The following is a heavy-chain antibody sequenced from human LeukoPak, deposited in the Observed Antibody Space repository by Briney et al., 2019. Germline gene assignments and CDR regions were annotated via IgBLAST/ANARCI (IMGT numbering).Heavy chain of an antibody. D-gene: IGHD2-21*01. J-gene: IGHJ4*02. CDR2: ISGSGAGT. Sequence: PSETLSLTCAVSGGSISSSNWWSWVRQAPGKGLEWVSPISGSGAGTYYADSVKGRFTISRDNSKNTLYLQMNSLRAEDTAVYYCAKGYYYFDYWGQGTLVTVSS. CDR1: GGSISSSNW. V-gene: IGHV3-23*01. CDR3: AKGYYYFDY.